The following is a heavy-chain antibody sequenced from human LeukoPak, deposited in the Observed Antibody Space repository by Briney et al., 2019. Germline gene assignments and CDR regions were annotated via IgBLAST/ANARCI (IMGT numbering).Heavy chain of an antibody. Sequence: PGGSLRLSCAASGFTFSSYVMNWVRQAPGKGLEWVSYISSSGSTKYYADSVKGRFTISRDNAKNSLYLQMNSLRAEDTAVYYCAREFRGVTRYFDYWGQGTLVTVSS. CDR1: GFTFSSYV. J-gene: IGHJ4*02. CDR3: AREFRGVTRYFDY. CDR2: ISSSGSTK. V-gene: IGHV3-48*03. D-gene: IGHD3-10*01.